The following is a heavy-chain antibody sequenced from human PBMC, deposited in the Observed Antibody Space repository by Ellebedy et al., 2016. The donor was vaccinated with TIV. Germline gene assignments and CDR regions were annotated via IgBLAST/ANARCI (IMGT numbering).Heavy chain of an antibody. J-gene: IGHJ1*01. CDR3: ARDRYSGSYLNFQH. CDR1: GYPFTSSG. Sequence: AASVKVSCKASGYPFTSSGISWVRQAPGQGLEWMGWISAYNGNTNYAQKLQGRVTMTTDTSTSTAYMELRSLTSDDTAVYYCARDRYSGSYLNFQHWGQGTLVTVSS. V-gene: IGHV1-18*01. D-gene: IGHD1-26*01. CDR2: ISAYNGNT.